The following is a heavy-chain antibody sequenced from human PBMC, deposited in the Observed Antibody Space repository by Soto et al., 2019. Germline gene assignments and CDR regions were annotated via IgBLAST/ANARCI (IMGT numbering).Heavy chain of an antibody. CDR2: INHSGST. CDR1: GGSFSGYY. D-gene: IGHD2-8*01. V-gene: IGHV4-34*01. J-gene: IGHJ5*02. CDR3: ARRASYAISPHWFDP. Sequence: ETLSLTCAVYGGSFSGYYWSWIRQPPGKELEWIGEINHSGSTNYNPSLKSRVTISVDTSKNQFSLKLSSVTAADTAVYYCARRASYAISPHWFDPWGQGTLVTVSS.